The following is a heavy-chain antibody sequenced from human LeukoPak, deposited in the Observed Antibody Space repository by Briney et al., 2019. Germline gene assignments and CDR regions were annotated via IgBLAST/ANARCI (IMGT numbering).Heavy chain of an antibody. CDR3: ARLYSSSSGKAFDI. V-gene: IGHV3-48*03. D-gene: IGHD6-6*01. CDR1: GFTFSSYE. Sequence: PGESLRLSCAASGFTFSSYEMNWVRQAPGKGLEWVSYIGSSGRSIYYADSVKGRFTISRDNAKNSLYLQMNSPRAEDTAVYYCARLYSSSSGKAFDIWGQGTMVTVSS. J-gene: IGHJ3*02. CDR2: IGSSGRSI.